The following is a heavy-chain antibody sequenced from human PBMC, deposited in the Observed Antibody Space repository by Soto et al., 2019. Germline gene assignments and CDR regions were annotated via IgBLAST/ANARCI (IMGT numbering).Heavy chain of an antibody. J-gene: IGHJ6*02. CDR3: TTGVRGITIFGVVINRPYYYYGMDV. D-gene: IGHD3-3*01. CDR2: IKTDGGTT. V-gene: IGHV3-15*01. CDR1: GYTHSFAT. Sequence: PGGSLRLSCAGSGYTHSFATYAMSWDPQAQGKGLEWVARIKTDGGTTGYAAPVKGRFTISRDDSKNTLYLQMNSLKTEDTAVYYCTTGVRGITIFGVVINRPYYYYGMDVWGQGTTVTVSS.